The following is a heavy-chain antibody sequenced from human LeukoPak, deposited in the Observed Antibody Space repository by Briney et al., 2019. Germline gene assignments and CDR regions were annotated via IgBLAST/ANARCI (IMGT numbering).Heavy chain of an antibody. J-gene: IGHJ6*02. CDR1: GYTFTSYG. CDR2: ISAYNGNT. Sequence: GASVKVSCKASGYTFTSYGISWVRQAPGQGLEWMGWISAYNGNTNYAQKLQGRVTMTTDTSTSTAYMELRSLRSDDTAVYYCARDRRPGNDFWSGYYFGKYYYYYGMDVWGQGTTVTVSS. V-gene: IGHV1-18*01. D-gene: IGHD3-3*01. CDR3: ARDRRPGNDFWSGYYFGKYYYYYGMDV.